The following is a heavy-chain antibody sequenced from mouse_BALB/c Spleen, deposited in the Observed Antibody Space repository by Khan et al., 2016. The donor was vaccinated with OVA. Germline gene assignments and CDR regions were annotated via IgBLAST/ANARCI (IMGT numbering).Heavy chain of an antibody. D-gene: IGHD1-1*01. CDR3: VRSGYGSFAY. Sequence: VQLKQSGPELVKPGASVKISCKASGYTFTDYNMDWVKQSHGKSHVWVGYIFPNSGGSGYNQQFKTKATLTVDSSSSRAYMDLRSLTSEDSAVYYCVRSGYGSFAYWGQGTLVTVSA. CDR1: GYTFTDYN. CDR2: IFPNSGGS. V-gene: IGHV1S29*02. J-gene: IGHJ3*01.